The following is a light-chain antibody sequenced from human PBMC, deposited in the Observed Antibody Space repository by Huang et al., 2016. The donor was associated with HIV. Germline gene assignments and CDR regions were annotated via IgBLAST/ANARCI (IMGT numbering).Light chain of an antibody. CDR1: QGIGNY. J-gene: IGKJ5*01. CDR2: SAS. CDR3: QQYNTYPPT. Sequence: DIQMTQSPSSLYASVGDTVTITCWASQGIGNYLAWFQQKPGKAPKSIIYSASNLQRGVTTKFSGSGSGTDFTLTISSLQSEDFATYYFQQYNTYPPTFGQGTRLEMK. V-gene: IGKV1-16*02.